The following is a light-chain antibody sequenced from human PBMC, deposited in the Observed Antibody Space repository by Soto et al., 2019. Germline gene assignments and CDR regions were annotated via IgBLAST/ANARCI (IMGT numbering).Light chain of an antibody. J-gene: IGKJ5*01. V-gene: IGKV1-9*01. Sequence: DIQLSQSPSFLSASVGDRVTITCRASQAIRNFLAWYQRKPGKAPNLLISTTSILHSDVPSRFSGSGSGTEFTLTINSLQPEDFAIYYCQQFYGFPITFGQGTRLEMK. CDR3: QQFYGFPIT. CDR1: QAIRNF. CDR2: TTS.